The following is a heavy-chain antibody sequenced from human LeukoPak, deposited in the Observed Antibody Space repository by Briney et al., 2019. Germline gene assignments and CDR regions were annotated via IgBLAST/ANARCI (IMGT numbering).Heavy chain of an antibody. J-gene: IGHJ4*02. Sequence: PSQTLSLTCAVSGGSISSGGYSWSWIRQPPGKGLEWIGYIYYSGSTNYNPSLKSRVTISVDTSKNQFSLKLSSVTAADTAVYYCARVGTYGSGSYLSWLDYWGQGTLVTVSS. CDR3: ARVGTYGSGSYLSWLDY. D-gene: IGHD3-10*01. CDR2: IYYSGST. CDR1: GGSISSGGYS. V-gene: IGHV4-61*08.